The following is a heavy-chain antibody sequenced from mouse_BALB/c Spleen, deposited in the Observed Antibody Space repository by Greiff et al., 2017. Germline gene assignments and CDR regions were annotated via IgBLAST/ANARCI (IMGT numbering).Heavy chain of an antibody. D-gene: IGHD2-3*01. CDR3: ARGWSGDYAMDY. Sequence: EVKLMESGPGLVKPSQSLSLTCSVTGYSITSGYYWNWIRQFPGNKLEWMGYISYDGSNNYNPSLKNRISITRDTSKNQFFLKLNSVTTEDTATYYCARGWSGDYAMDYWGQGTSVTVSS. V-gene: IGHV3-6*02. CDR1: GYSITSGYY. CDR2: ISYDGSN. J-gene: IGHJ4*01.